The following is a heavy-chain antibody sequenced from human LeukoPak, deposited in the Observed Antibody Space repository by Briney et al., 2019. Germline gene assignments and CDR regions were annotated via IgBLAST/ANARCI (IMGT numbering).Heavy chain of an antibody. CDR2: IYYSGST. CDR3: ARSLYDFWSGYKY. CDR1: GGSFSGYY. V-gene: IGHV4-30-4*08. D-gene: IGHD3-3*01. J-gene: IGHJ4*02. Sequence: PSETLSLTCAVYGGSFSGYYWSWIRQPPGKGLEWIGYIYYSGSTYYNPSLKSRVTISVDTSKNQFSLKLSSVTAADTAVYYCARSLYDFWSGYKYWGQGTLVTVSS.